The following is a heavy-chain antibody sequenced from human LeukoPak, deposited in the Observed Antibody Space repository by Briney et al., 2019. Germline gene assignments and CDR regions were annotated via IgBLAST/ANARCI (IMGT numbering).Heavy chain of an antibody. J-gene: IGHJ6*02. CDR2: IGGSGGST. Sequence: GGSLRLSCAASGFTFSSYAMSWVRQAPGKGLEWVSAIGGSGGSTYYADSVKGRFTISRDNSKNTLYLQMNSLRAEDTAVYYCAKVGSDYDFWSGYYFTPYYYGMDVWGQGTTVTVSS. CDR3: AKVGSDYDFWSGYYFTPYYYGMDV. CDR1: GFTFSSYA. D-gene: IGHD3-3*01. V-gene: IGHV3-23*01.